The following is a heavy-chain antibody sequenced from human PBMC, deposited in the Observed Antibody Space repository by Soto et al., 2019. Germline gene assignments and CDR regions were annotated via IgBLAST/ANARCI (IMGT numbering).Heavy chain of an antibody. J-gene: IGHJ6*02. CDR1: GFTFSSYA. Sequence: EVQLLESGGGLVQPGGSLRLSCAASGFTFSSYAMSWVRQAPGEGLEWVSAISGSGGSIYYADSVKGRFTISRDNSKNTLYLQMTSLRAEDTAVYYCAQGHDGMDVWGQGTTVTVSS. CDR3: AQGHDGMDV. CDR2: ISGSGGSI. V-gene: IGHV3-23*01.